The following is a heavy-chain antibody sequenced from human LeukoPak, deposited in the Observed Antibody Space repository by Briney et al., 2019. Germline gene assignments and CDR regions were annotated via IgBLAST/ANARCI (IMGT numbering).Heavy chain of an antibody. J-gene: IGHJ4*02. D-gene: IGHD5-18*01. V-gene: IGHV3-23*01. CDR3: ARHDSFIPY. Sequence: GGSLRLSCAASGFTFNYYAISWFRQAPGKGLEWVSGISDNEGTTYYTDSVKGRFTISRDNTKNTVYLQMNNLRADDTAVYFCARHDSFIPYWGQGTLVTVSS. CDR1: GFTFNYYA. CDR2: ISDNEGTT.